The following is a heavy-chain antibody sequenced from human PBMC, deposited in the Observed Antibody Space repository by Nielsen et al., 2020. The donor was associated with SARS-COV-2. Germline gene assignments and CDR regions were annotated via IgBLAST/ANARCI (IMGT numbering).Heavy chain of an antibody. V-gene: IGHV4-31*03. CDR2: IYYSGST. CDR1: GGSISSGGYY. Sequence: SETLSFTCTVSGGSISSGGYYWSWIRQHPGKGLEWIGYIYYSGSTYYNPSLKSRVTISVDTSKNQFSLKLSSVTAADTAVYYCARAPITMIVVVNAFDIWGQGTMVTVSS. D-gene: IGHD3-22*01. CDR3: ARAPITMIVVVNAFDI. J-gene: IGHJ3*02.